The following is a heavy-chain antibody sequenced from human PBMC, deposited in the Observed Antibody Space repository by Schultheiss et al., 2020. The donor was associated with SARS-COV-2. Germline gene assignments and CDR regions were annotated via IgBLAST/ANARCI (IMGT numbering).Heavy chain of an antibody. Sequence: GGSLRLSCAASGFTFGSSWMHWVCQAPEKGLEWVAAISFDGSNKYYADSVKGRFTISRDNSKNTLYLQMNSLRAEDTAVYYCARDRAPRLQYYYYYYGMDVWGQGTTVTVSS. J-gene: IGHJ6*02. CDR1: GFTFGSSW. CDR3: ARDRAPRLQYYYYYYGMDV. D-gene: IGHD2-15*01. V-gene: IGHV3-30*17. CDR2: ISFDGSNK.